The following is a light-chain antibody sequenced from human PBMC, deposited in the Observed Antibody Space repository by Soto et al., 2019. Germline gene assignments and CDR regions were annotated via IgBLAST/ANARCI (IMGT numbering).Light chain of an antibody. Sequence: EIVMTQSPATLSVSPGERATLSCRASQSVSSNLAWYQQKPGQAPRLLVYGASSRATGIPDRFSGSGSGTDFTLTISRLEPEDFAVYYCQQYGSSRWTFGQGTNVDIK. V-gene: IGKV3-20*01. CDR1: QSVSSN. CDR2: GAS. J-gene: IGKJ1*01. CDR3: QQYGSSRWT.